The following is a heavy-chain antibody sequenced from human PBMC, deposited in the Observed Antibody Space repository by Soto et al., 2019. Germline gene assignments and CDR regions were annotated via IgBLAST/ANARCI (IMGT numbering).Heavy chain of an antibody. CDR1: GGSVSSSSYY. J-gene: IGHJ4*02. CDR3: ASRYSGCYRYFDY. CDR2: IYYRGST. D-gene: IGHD6-19*01. Sequence: QLQLQESGPGLVKPSETLSLTCTVSGGSVSSSSYYWGWIRQPPGKALEWIGSIYYRGSTYYNASLRSRVTISVDTYKNQFSLPLSSVTAADTAVYYCASRYSGCYRYFDYWGQGTLVTVSS. V-gene: IGHV4-39*01.